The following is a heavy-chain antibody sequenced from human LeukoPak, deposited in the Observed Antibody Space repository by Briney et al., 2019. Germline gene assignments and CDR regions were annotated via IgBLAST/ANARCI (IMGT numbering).Heavy chain of an antibody. Sequence: GGSLRLSCAASGFTFSNYAMSWVRQAPGKGLEWVSGISGDGGATYYADSVKGRFTISRDNSKNTLYLQMNTLRAEDTAVYFCTKAALTSRTGPDYWGQGTLVTVSS. CDR2: ISGDGGAT. J-gene: IGHJ4*02. V-gene: IGHV3-23*01. CDR1: GFTFSNYA. CDR3: TKAALTSRTGPDY. D-gene: IGHD4/OR15-4a*01.